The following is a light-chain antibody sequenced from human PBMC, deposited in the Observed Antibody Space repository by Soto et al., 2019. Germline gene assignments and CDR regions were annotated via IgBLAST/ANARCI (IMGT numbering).Light chain of an antibody. CDR2: GNN. CDR3: QSYDSSLSGSV. J-gene: IGLJ2*01. V-gene: IGLV1-40*01. CDR1: NSNIGASYD. Sequence: QPVLTQPPSVSGAPGQRVAISCTGSNSNIGASYDVQWYQQLPGTAPKLLIYGNNNRPSGVPDRFSGSKSGTSASLAITGLQAEDEADYYCQSYDSSLSGSVFGGGTKVTVL.